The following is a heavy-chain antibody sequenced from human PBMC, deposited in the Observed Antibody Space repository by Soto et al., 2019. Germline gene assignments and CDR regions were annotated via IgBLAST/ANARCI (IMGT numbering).Heavy chain of an antibody. J-gene: IGHJ4*02. Sequence: GGSLRLSCSASGFTFSSYAMHWVRQAPGKGLEYVSAISSNGGSTYYADSVKGRFTISRDNSKNTLYLQMSSLRAEDTAVYYCMKDYRLGIPLYYFDYWGQGTLVTVSS. CDR1: GFTFSSYA. CDR2: ISSNGGST. V-gene: IGHV3-64D*06. CDR3: MKDYRLGIPLYYFDY. D-gene: IGHD7-27*01.